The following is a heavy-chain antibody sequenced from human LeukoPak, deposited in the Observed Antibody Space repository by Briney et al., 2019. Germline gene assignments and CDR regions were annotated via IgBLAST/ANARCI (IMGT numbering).Heavy chain of an antibody. CDR2: ISAYNGNT. Sequence: GASVKVSCKASGYTFTSYGISWVRQAPGQGLEWMGWISAYNGNTNYAQKLQGRVTMTTDTSTSTAYMELRSLRSDDTAVYYCARGVIAYCGGDCYSSFDYWGQGTLVTVSS. V-gene: IGHV1-18*01. CDR3: ARGVIAYCGGDCYSSFDY. CDR1: GYTFTSYG. J-gene: IGHJ4*02. D-gene: IGHD2-21*02.